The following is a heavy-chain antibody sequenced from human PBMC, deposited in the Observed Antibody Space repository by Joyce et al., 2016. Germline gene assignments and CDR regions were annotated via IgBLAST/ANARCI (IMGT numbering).Heavy chain of an antibody. CDR2: ISYDGTNG. J-gene: IGHJ4*02. V-gene: IGHV3-30-3*01. CDR3: ARYPAREKSFDY. Sequence: QVQLVESGGGVVQPGRSLRLSCAASGFTFDNYAIHWVRQATGKGLEWVAFISYDGTNGYYVDSVKGRFTISRDNSKNTLYLQMNSLRVEDTAVYFCARYPAREKSFDYWGQGTLVTVSS. CDR1: GFTFDNYA.